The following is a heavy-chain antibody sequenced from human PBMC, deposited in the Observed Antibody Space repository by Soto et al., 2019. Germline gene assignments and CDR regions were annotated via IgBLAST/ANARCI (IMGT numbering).Heavy chain of an antibody. J-gene: IGHJ4*02. CDR3: TSSNLYY. V-gene: IGHV3-73*01. CDR1: GFTFNGSV. Sequence: QTGGSLRLSCEASGFTFNGSVIHWVRQASGKGLEWVGRIRTKPNNYETAYVASVKGRFTIFRDDSKNTAYLQMNSLKTEDTAVYYCTSSNLYYWGQGTLVTVSS. CDR2: IRTKPNNYET.